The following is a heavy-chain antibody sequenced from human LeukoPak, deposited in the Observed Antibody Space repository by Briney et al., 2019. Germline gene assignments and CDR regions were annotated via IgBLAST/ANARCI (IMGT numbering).Heavy chain of an antibody. CDR3: TTGLVVVPAATALDY. CDR1: GFTFSNAW. CDR2: IKSKTDGGTT. D-gene: IGHD2-2*01. V-gene: IGHV3-15*01. J-gene: IGHJ4*02. Sequence: RGSLRLSCAASGFTFSNAWMSWVRQAPGKGLERVGRIKSKTDGGTTDYAAPVKGRFTISRDDSKNTLYLQMNSLKTEDTAVYYCTTGLVVVPAATALDYWGQGTLVTVSS.